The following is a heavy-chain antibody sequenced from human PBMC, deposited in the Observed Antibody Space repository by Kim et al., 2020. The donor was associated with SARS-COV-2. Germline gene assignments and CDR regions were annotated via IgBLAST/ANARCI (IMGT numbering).Heavy chain of an antibody. CDR3: ARVLGSSSWYVLYYYYHGMDV. V-gene: IGHV3-33*08. CDR1: GFTVSSYG. CDR2: IWYDGSNK. D-gene: IGHD6-13*01. Sequence: GGSLRLSCAASGFTVSSYGMHWVRQAPGKGLEWVAVIWYDGSNKYYADSVKGRFTISRDHSKNTLYLQMNSLRAEDTAVYYCARVLGSSSWYVLYYYYHGMDVWGQGTTVTVSS. J-gene: IGHJ6*02.